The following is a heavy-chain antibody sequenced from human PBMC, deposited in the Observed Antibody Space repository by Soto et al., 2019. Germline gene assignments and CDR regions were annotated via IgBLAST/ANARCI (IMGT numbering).Heavy chain of an antibody. Sequence: QTVGSLRLSCAASGFTFSSYEMHWVRQAPGKGLEWVSYISSSSTTIHYADSVKGRFTISRDNSKNTLYLQMNSLRAEDTAVYYCAKARYYYDSTGGMDVWGQGTTVTVSS. CDR2: ISSSSTTI. D-gene: IGHD3-22*01. CDR1: GFTFSSYE. J-gene: IGHJ6*02. V-gene: IGHV3-48*01. CDR3: AKARYYYDSTGGMDV.